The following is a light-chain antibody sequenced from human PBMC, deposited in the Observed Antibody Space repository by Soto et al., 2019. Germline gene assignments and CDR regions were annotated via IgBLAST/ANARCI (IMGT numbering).Light chain of an antibody. CDR3: QHYTNWLRIA. CDR2: DAS. CDR1: QSVSSN. Sequence: QSATTVSVSSSARATXSCRASQSVSSNLAWYQQKPCQSPRLLIYDASTNATCLPSMFSGGRSGPEFNLTVSSLPSKDFAVYYFQHYTNWLRIAFCRGARL. V-gene: IGKV3-15*01. J-gene: IGKJ5*01.